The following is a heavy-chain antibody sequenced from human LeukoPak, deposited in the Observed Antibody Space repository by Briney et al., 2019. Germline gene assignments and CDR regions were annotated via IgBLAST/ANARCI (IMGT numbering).Heavy chain of an antibody. CDR3: ARSRITMVRGVADNWFDP. CDR2: INAGNGNT. CDR1: GYTFTSYA. D-gene: IGHD3-10*01. Sequence: GASVKVSCKASGYTFTSYAMHWVRQAPGQSLEWMGWINAGNGNTKYSQKFQGRVTITRDTSASTAYMELSSLRSEDTAVYYCARSRITMVRGVADNWFDPWGQGTLVTVSS. J-gene: IGHJ5*02. V-gene: IGHV1-3*01.